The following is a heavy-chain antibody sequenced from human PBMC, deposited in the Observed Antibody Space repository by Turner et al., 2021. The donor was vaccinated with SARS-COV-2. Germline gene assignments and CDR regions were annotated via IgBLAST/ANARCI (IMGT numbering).Heavy chain of an antibody. J-gene: IGHJ4*02. D-gene: IGHD4-17*01. Sequence: QLRLLESGPGLVKTSETLSLTCTVAGGPLSSSSYYWGWTRQAPGKGLVWIWSIYDGGRTYYNPALKRLVTMSVDTSKTQFSLKLSPVTAADTAEYYCAGPTYGGNGWFDYWGQGTLVTVSS. CDR3: AGPTYGGNGWFDY. CDR1: GGPLSSSSYY. V-gene: IGHV4-39*01. CDR2: IYDGGRT.